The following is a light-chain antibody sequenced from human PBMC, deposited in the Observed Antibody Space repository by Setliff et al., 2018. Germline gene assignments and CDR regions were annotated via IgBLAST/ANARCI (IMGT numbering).Light chain of an antibody. CDR3: SSYAGSSTLYV. V-gene: IGLV2-14*03. CDR1: SSDVGGYNY. Sequence: QSALTQPASVSGSPGQSITISCTGTSSDVGGYNYVSWYQQHPGKAPKLMIYDVSNRPSGVSNRFSGSKSANTASLTISGLQAEDEAGYYCSSYAGSSTLYVFGTGTKVTVL. J-gene: IGLJ1*01. CDR2: DVS.